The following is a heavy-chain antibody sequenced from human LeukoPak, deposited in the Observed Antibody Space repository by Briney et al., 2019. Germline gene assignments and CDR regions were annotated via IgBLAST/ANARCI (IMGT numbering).Heavy chain of an antibody. CDR2: IYHSGST. J-gene: IGHJ6*03. D-gene: IGHD2-15*01. V-gene: IGHV4-38-2*02. CDR3: ARDRIYRYCSGGSCYSTYYYYMDV. CDR1: GYSISSGYY. Sequence: SETLSLTCTVSGYSISSGYYWGWIRQPPGKGLEWIGSIYHSGSTYYNPSLKSRVTISVDTSKNQFSLKLSSVTAADTAVYYCARDRIYRYCSGGSCYSTYYYYMDVWGKGTTVTISS.